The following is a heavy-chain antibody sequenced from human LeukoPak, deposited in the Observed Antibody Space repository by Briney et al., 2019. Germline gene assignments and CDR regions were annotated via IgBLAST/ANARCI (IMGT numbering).Heavy chain of an antibody. D-gene: IGHD3-3*01. J-gene: IGHJ3*02. CDR3: ARQAYYDFWSGHYSRGVEDAFDI. Sequence: SETLSLTCAVSGYSISSGYYWGWIRQPPGKGLEWIITISHSGATYYDPALKGRVTISVYTSKNQCSLKLRSVNTADTAVYYCARQAYYDFWSGHYSRGVEDAFDIWGQGTMVSVSS. V-gene: IGHV4-38-2*01. CDR2: ISHSGAT. CDR1: GYSISSGYY.